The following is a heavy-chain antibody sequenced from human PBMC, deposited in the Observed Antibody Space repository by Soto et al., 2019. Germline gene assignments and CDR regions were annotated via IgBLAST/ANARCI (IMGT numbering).Heavy chain of an antibody. CDR1: GFTFSTAW. CDR3: TTAPYYDFWSHGY. CDR2: IKSKTDGGTT. D-gene: IGHD3-3*01. V-gene: IGHV3-15*01. Sequence: EVQLVESGGGLVKPGGSLRLSCAAYGFTFSTAWMSWVRQAPGKGLEWVGRIKSKTDGGTTDYAAPVKGRFTISRDDSKNTLYLQMYSLKTEDTAVYYCTTAPYYDFWSHGYWGQGTLVTVSS. J-gene: IGHJ4*02.